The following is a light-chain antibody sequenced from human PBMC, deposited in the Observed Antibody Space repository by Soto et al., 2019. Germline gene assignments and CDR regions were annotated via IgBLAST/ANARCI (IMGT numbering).Light chain of an antibody. Sequence: QSALTQPASVSGSPGQSITISCTGTSSDVGGYNYVSWYQHHPGKAPKLMIYDVSNRPSGVSNRFSGSKSGNTASLSISGPQPEDEADYYCSSSRTSNTRQIVCGTGTKVTVL. V-gene: IGLV2-14*03. J-gene: IGLJ1*01. CDR2: DVS. CDR3: SSSRTSNTRQIV. CDR1: SSDVGGYNY.